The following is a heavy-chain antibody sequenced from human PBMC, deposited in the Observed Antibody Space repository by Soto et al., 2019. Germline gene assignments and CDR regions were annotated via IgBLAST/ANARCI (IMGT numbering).Heavy chain of an antibody. CDR1: GFTFDDYA. CDR2: ISWNSGSI. Sequence: PVGSLRLSCAASGFTFDDYAMHWVRQAPGKGLEWVSGISWNSGSIGYADSVKGRFTISRDNAKNSLYLQMNSLRAEDTALYYCAKDMGPYYFDYWGQGTLVTVSS. V-gene: IGHV3-9*01. D-gene: IGHD3-16*01. J-gene: IGHJ4*02. CDR3: AKDMGPYYFDY.